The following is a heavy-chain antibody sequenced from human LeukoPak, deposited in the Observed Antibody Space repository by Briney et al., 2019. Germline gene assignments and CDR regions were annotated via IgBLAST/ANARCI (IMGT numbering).Heavy chain of an antibody. D-gene: IGHD1-26*01. CDR2: IWSDGTHK. J-gene: IGHJ4*02. CDR1: GFTFNTYG. V-gene: IGHV3-33*06. Sequence: PGGSLRLSCAASGFTFNTYGMLWVRQAPGKGLEWVAVIWSDGTHKYYSDSVKGRFTISRDNSKNTLYLEMNSLRVEDTAVYYCAKSNSESQTTVGNWGQGTLVTVSS. CDR3: AKSNSESQTTVGN.